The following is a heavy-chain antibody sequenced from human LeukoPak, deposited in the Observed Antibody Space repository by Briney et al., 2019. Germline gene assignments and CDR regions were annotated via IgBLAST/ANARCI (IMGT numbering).Heavy chain of an antibody. Sequence: GGSLRLSCAASGFTFSNSGMYWVRQAPGKGLEWVAFILYDGTDKYYADSVKGRFTISRDNSKNSLYLQMNSLRAEDTAVYYCAGSGYYYYPDYFDYWGQGTLATVSS. CDR1: GFTFSNSG. D-gene: IGHD3-22*01. J-gene: IGHJ4*02. V-gene: IGHV3-30*02. CDR3: AGSGYYYYPDYFDY. CDR2: ILYDGTDK.